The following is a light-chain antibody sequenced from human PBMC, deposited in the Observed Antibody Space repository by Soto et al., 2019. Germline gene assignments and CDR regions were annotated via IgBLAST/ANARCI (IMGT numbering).Light chain of an antibody. V-gene: IGKV3-11*01. CDR3: QERLT. J-gene: IGKJ3*01. CDR2: DAS. CDR1: QSIRNY. Sequence: EVVLTQSPATLSLSPGERATLSCRASQSIRNYLAWYQQKPGQAPRLLIYDASNRATGIPARFSGSGSGTDFTLTISSLEPEDFAVYYCQERLTFVPGTKVDIK.